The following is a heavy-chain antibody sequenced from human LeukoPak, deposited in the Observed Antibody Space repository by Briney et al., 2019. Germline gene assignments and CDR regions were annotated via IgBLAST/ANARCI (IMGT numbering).Heavy chain of an antibody. V-gene: IGHV3-48*03. CDR1: GFTFSSYE. D-gene: IGHD3-16*01. J-gene: IGHJ3*02. CDR2: ISSSCSTI. CDR3: ARGPLYDYVWGSYSHDAFDI. Sequence: GGSLRLSCAASGFTFSSYEMNWVRQAPGKGLEWVSYISSSCSTIYYADSVSGRFTISRDNAKNSLYLQMNSLRAEDTAVYYCARGPLYDYVWGSYSHDAFDIWGQGTMVTVSS.